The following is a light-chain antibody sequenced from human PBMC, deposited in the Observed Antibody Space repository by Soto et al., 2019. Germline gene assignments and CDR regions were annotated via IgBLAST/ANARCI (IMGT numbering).Light chain of an antibody. CDR1: QSVSSSY. V-gene: IGKV3-20*01. J-gene: IGKJ3*01. Sequence: EIVLTQSPGTLSLSPGERATLSCRASQSVSSSYLAWYQQKPGQAPRLLIYGASSRATGIPDRFSDSGSGTDFTLTISRLEPEDFAVYYCQQYGSSPPPFGPGTKVDIK. CDR3: QQYGSSPPP. CDR2: GAS.